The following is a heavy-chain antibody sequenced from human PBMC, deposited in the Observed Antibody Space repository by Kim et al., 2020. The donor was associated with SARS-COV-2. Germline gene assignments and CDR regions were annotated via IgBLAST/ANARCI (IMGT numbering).Heavy chain of an antibody. D-gene: IGHD3-3*01. Sequence: SETLSLTCTVSGGSISSSSYYWGWIRQPPGKGLEWIGSIYYSGSTYYNPSLKSRVTISVDTSKNQFSLKLSSVTAADTAVYYCARHRDFWSGFAGYYYYGMDGWGQGTTVTVSS. CDR3: ARHRDFWSGFAGYYYYGMDG. J-gene: IGHJ6*02. CDR1: GGSISSSSYY. CDR2: IYYSGST. V-gene: IGHV4-39*01.